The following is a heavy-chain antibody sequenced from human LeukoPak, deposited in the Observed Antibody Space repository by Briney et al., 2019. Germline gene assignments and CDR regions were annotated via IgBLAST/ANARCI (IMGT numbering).Heavy chain of an antibody. Sequence: PSETLSLTCTVSGGSISSYYWSWIRQPAGKGLEWIGRIYTSGSTNYNPSLKSRVTMSVDTSKNQFSLKLSSVTAADTAVYYCARYYKFYDSSGYLRGHDAFDIWGQGTMVTVSS. D-gene: IGHD3-22*01. CDR3: ARYYKFYDSSGYLRGHDAFDI. V-gene: IGHV4-4*07. CDR1: GGSISSYY. CDR2: IYTSGST. J-gene: IGHJ3*02.